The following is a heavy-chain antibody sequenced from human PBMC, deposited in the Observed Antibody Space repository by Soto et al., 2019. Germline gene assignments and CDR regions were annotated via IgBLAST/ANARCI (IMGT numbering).Heavy chain of an antibody. V-gene: IGHV4-59*01. J-gene: IGHJ5*02. CDR2: VFYTGST. Sequence: SETLSLTCTVSGGYISSYHGSWIRQSPGKGLEWIGYVFYTGSTKYNPALKRRVTISVDTSKNQFSLKLSSVSAADTGLYYCARSYSGTFYGYDTWGQGILVTV. D-gene: IGHD1-26*01. CDR3: ARSYSGTFYGYDT. CDR1: GGYISSYH.